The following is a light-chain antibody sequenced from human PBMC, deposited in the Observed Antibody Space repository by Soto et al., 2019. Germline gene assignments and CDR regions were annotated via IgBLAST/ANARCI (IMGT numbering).Light chain of an antibody. J-gene: IGKJ5*01. CDR1: HSVARY. Sequence: EIVLTQSPGTLSLSPGEGATLSCRASHSVARYLAWYQQKPGQAPRLLISDASGRATGVPYRFSGSGSETDFTLTISRLEPEDFAVYYCQQYGSSPSTFGQGTRLEIK. CDR3: QQYGSSPST. V-gene: IGKV3-20*01. CDR2: DAS.